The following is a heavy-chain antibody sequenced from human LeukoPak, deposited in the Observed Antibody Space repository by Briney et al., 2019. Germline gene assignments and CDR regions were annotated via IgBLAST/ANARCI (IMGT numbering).Heavy chain of an antibody. J-gene: IGHJ6*03. CDR2: INSDGSTT. CDR1: GFTFTSYW. Sequence: GGSLRLSCAASGFTFTSYWMHWVRQVPGKGLLYISSINSDGSTTRYADSVKGRFTISRDNAKNSLYLQMNSLSAEDTALYYCARNMLGYNYHYMDVWGKGTTVTVSS. V-gene: IGHV3-74*01. D-gene: IGHD2-8*01. CDR3: ARNMLGYNYHYMDV.